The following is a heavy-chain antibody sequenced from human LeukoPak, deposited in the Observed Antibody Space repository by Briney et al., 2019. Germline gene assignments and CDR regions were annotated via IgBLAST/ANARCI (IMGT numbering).Heavy chain of an antibody. CDR1: GGTFSSYA. Sequence: ASVKVSCKASGGTFSSYAISWVRQAPGQGLEWMGGIIPIFGTANYAQKFQGRVTITTDESTSTAYMELSSLRSEDTAVYYCARVIAALGGYYYYYYMDVWGQGTTVTVSS. CDR2: IIPIFGTA. CDR3: ARVIAALGGYYYYYYMDV. D-gene: IGHD6-6*01. J-gene: IGHJ6*03. V-gene: IGHV1-69*05.